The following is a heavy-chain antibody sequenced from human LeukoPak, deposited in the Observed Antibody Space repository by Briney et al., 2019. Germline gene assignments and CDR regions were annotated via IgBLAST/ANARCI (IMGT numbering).Heavy chain of an antibody. CDR1: GFTFSSYW. V-gene: IGHV3-7*01. CDR3: ARDYYDSSGYYPLGYFDY. D-gene: IGHD3-22*01. CDR2: IKQDGSEK. Sequence: GGSLRLSCAASGFTFSSYWMSWVRQAPGKGLEWVANIKQDGSEKYYVDSLKGRFTISRDNAKNSLYLQMNSLRAEDTAVYYCARDYYDSSGYYPLGYFDYWGQGTLVTVSS. J-gene: IGHJ4*02.